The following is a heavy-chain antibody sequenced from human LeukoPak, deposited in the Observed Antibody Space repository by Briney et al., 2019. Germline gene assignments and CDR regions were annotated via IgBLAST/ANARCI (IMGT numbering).Heavy chain of an antibody. Sequence: HTGGSLRLSCAASGFTFSSYEMNWVRQAPGKGLEWVSYISSSGSTIYYADSVKGRFTISRDNAKNSLYLQMNSLKPEDTAVYYCARVAEAAAFDSWGQGTLVTVSS. V-gene: IGHV3-48*03. J-gene: IGHJ4*02. CDR3: ARVAEAAAFDS. CDR2: ISSSGSTI. CDR1: GFTFSSYE. D-gene: IGHD6-13*01.